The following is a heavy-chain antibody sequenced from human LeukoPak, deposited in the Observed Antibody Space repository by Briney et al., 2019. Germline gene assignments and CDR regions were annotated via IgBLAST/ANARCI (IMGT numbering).Heavy chain of an antibody. V-gene: IGHV4-34*01. CDR1: GGSFSGYY. CDR3: ARDRGSYRLRPYFDY. CDR2: INHSGST. D-gene: IGHD1-26*01. Sequence: QPSETLSLTCAVYGGSFSGYYWSWIRQPPGKGLEWIGEINHSGSTNYNPSLKSRVTISVDTSENQFSLKLSSVTAADTAVYYCARDRGSYRLRPYFDYWGQGTLVTVSS. J-gene: IGHJ4*02.